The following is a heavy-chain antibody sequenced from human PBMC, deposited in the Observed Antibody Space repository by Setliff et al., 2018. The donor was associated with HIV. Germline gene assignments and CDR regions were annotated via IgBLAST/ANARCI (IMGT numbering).Heavy chain of an antibody. J-gene: IGHJ5*02. CDR2: IHNSGTT. D-gene: IGHD3-16*01. Sequence: SETLSLTCTVSDASITADTFYWNWLRQPPGKGPEWIGYIHNSGTTHYNPAFESPLIISLDMSNNRFSLNLASVTAADTAVYYCARAKLEPTITLFDPWGPGALVTVSS. CDR1: DASITADTFY. CDR3: ARAKLEPTITLFDP. V-gene: IGHV4-30-4*08.